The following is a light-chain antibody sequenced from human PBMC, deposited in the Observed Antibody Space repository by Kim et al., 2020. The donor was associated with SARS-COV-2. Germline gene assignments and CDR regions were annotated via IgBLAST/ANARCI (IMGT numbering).Light chain of an antibody. Sequence: SATLNCKAIQTVLYKSIKNNYLAWYKQKPGHAHKLLMYWASIRESGVSDRFSGSGSETDFTLSISSLQAEDMAVYYCQQYYSTPPSFGQGTKLEIK. CDR2: WAS. CDR1: QTVLYKSIKNNY. CDR3: QQYYSTPPS. V-gene: IGKV4-1*01. J-gene: IGKJ2*03.